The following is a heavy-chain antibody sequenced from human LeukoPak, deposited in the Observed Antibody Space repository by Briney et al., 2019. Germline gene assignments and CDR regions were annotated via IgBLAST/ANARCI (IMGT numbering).Heavy chain of an antibody. D-gene: IGHD3-10*01. CDR1: GDSIIGYY. Sequence: SETLSLTCTVSGDSIIGYYWTWIRQAPGKGLQWIGYVYYTGSTTYNPSLSTRLSMSLDTSKTQFSLKLTSVTAADTAVYYCARGGGRKLDSWGQGTLVTVSS. CDR3: ARGGGRKLDS. V-gene: IGHV4-59*13. J-gene: IGHJ4*02. CDR2: VYYTGST.